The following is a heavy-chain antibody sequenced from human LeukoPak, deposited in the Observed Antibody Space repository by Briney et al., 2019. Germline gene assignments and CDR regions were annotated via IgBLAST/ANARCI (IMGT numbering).Heavy chain of an antibody. J-gene: IGHJ5*02. CDR3: AKNGQSGFSFDP. D-gene: IGHD3-3*01. V-gene: IGHV4-61*02. Sequence: SQTLSLTCTVSGGSLSSGSYYWSWIRQPAGKGLEWIGRIYTSGSTNYNPSLKSRVTISVDTSKNQFSLKLSSVTAADTAVYYCAKNGQSGFSFDPWGQGTLVTVSS. CDR2: IYTSGST. CDR1: GGSLSSGSYY.